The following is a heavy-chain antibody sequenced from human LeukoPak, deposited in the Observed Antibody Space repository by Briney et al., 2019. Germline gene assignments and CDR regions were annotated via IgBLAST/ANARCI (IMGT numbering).Heavy chain of an antibody. CDR1: GFSFSTHA. J-gene: IGHJ5*02. V-gene: IGHV3-23*01. CDR2: ISGSGGST. CDR3: ENWFDP. Sequence: GGSLRLSCAASGFSFSTHAMHWVRQAPGKGLEWVSAISGSGGSTYYADSVKGRFTISRDNSKNTLYLQMNSLRAEDTAVYYCENWFDPWGQGTLVTVSS.